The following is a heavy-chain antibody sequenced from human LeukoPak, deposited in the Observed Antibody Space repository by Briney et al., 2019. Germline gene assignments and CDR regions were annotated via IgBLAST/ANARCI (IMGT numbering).Heavy chain of an antibody. CDR2: ISGSGGVT. D-gene: IGHD3-22*01. Sequence: GGSLRLSCAASGFTFSSYAVGWVRQAPGKGLEWVSAISGSGGVTYYADSVQGRFTISRDNSKDTLYLQMNSLRAEDTAVFYCAKVWAGSTGYYFDYWGQGTLVTVSS. CDR1: GFTFSSYA. J-gene: IGHJ4*02. CDR3: AKVWAGSTGYYFDY. V-gene: IGHV3-23*01.